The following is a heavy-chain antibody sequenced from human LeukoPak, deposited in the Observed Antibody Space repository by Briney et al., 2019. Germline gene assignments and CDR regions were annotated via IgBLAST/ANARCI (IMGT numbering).Heavy chain of an antibody. CDR2: INPNSGGT. D-gene: IGHD3-22*01. CDR1: GYTFTDYY. V-gene: IGHV1-2*02. CDR3: AYEYYYASRGQAVEPNFDY. J-gene: IGHJ4*02. Sequence: ASVKVSCKASGYTFTDYYKHWLGQAPGQGLEWMGWINPNSGGTNYAQKFQGRVTMTRDTSISTAYMELSRLRSDDTAVYYCAYEYYYASRGQAVEPNFDYWGQGTLVTVSS.